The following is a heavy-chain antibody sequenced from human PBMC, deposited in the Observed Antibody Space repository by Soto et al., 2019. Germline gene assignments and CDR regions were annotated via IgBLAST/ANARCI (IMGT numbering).Heavy chain of an antibody. D-gene: IGHD6-13*01. CDR2: INAGNGNT. CDR1: GYTFTSYA. J-gene: IGHJ6*02. V-gene: IGHV1-3*01. CDR3: ARVYSSSWYGYYYYGMDV. Sequence: GASVKVSYKASGYTFTSYAMHWVRQAPGQRLEWMGWINAGNGNTKYSQKFQGRVTITRDTSASTAYMELSSLRSEDTAVYYCARVYSSSWYGYYYYGMDVWGQGTTVTVSS.